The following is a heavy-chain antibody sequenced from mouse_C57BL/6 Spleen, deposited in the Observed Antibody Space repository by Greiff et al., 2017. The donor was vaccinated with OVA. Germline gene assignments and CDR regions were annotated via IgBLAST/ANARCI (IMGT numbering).Heavy chain of an antibody. CDR3: AGRMVTAFYYYAMDY. V-gene: IGHV1-69*01. D-gene: IGHD2-2*01. J-gene: IGHJ4*01. CDR1: GYTFTSYW. CDR2: IDPSDSYT. Sequence: VQLQQPGAELVMPGASVKLSCKASGYTFTSYWMHWVKQRPGQGLEWIGEIDPSDSYTNYNQKFKGKATLTVDKSSSTAYMQLSSLTSEDSAVYYCAGRMVTAFYYYAMDYWGQGTSVTVSS.